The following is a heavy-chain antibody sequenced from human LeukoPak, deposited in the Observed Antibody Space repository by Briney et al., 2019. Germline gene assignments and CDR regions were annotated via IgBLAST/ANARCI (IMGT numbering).Heavy chain of an antibody. Sequence: GGSLRLSCAAFGFTFSNAWMSWVRQAPGKGLEWVGRIKSKTDGGTTDYAAPVKGRFTISRDNSKNTLYLQMNSLRVEDTAVYYCADESGLDYWGKGTLVTVSS. D-gene: IGHD3-10*01. J-gene: IGHJ4*02. CDR2: IKSKTDGGTT. CDR3: ADESGLDY. V-gene: IGHV3-15*01. CDR1: GFTFSNAW.